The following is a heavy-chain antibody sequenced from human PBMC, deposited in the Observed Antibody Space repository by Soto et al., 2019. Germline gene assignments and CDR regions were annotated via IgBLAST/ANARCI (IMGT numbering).Heavy chain of an antibody. J-gene: IGHJ6*02. CDR2: IWYDGSNK. V-gene: IGHV3-33*01. CDR1: GFTFSGYG. Sequence: LRLSCAASGFTFSGYGMHWVRQAPGKGLEWVAVIWYDGSNKYYADSVKGRFTISRDNSKNTLDLQMNSLRAEDTAVYYCARDPAQYDMDVWGQGTTVIVSS. CDR3: ARDPAQYDMDV.